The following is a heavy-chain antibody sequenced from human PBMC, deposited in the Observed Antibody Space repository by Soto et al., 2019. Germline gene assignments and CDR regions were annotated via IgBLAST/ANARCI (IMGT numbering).Heavy chain of an antibody. Sequence: QVQLVQSGAEVKKPGSSVKVSCKASGGTFSSYTISWVRQAPGQGLEWMGRIIPILGIANYAQKFQGRVTITADKPTSTAYMELSSLRSEDTGVYYCARDLGELSFFYYWGQGTLVTVSS. CDR3: ARDLGELSFFYY. CDR1: GGTFSSYT. D-gene: IGHD3-16*02. J-gene: IGHJ4*02. V-gene: IGHV1-69*08. CDR2: IIPILGIA.